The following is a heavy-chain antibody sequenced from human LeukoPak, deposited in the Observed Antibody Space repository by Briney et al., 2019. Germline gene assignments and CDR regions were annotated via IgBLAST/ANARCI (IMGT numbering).Heavy chain of an antibody. V-gene: IGHV3-30*18. CDR1: GFIFSNYG. CDR3: AKDKYDSSGPIDY. Sequence: GGSLRLSCAASGFIFSNYGMHWVRQAPGKGLEWVAVISYDGSSKYYADSVKGRFTISRDNSKNTLYLQMNSLRAEDTAVYYCAKDKYDSSGPIDYWGQGTLVTVSS. CDR2: ISYDGSSK. J-gene: IGHJ4*02. D-gene: IGHD3-22*01.